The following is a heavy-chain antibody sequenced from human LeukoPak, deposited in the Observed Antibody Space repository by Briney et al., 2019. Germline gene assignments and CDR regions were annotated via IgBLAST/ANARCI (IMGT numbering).Heavy chain of an antibody. J-gene: IGHJ3*02. CDR1: GGSIRNYY. CDR3: VKSNSRYQPWTLDI. D-gene: IGHD2-2*01. V-gene: IGHV4-59*01. Sequence: SETLSLTCTVSGGSIRNYYWSWIRQPPGKGLEWIGYIYYSGSTNYNPSLKSRVTISVDTSKNQLSLKVNSVTAADTAMYYCVKSNSRYQPWTLDIWGRGTMVTVSS. CDR2: IYYSGST.